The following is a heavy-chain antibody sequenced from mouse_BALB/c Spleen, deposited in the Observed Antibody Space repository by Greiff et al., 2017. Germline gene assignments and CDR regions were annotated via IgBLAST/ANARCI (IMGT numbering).Heavy chain of an antibody. CDR1: GYSITSDYA. CDR3: AREEYYYAMDY. Sequence: EVQLQESGPGLVKPSQSLSLTCTVTGYSITSDYAWNWIRQFPGNKLEWMGYISYSGSTSYNPSLKSRISITRDTSKNQFFLQLNSVTTEDTATYYCAREEYYYAMDYWGQGTSVTVSS. CDR2: ISYSGST. J-gene: IGHJ4*01. V-gene: IGHV3-2*02.